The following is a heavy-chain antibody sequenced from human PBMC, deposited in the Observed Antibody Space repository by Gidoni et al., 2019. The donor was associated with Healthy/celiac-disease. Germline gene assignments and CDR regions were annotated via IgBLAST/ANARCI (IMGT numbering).Heavy chain of an antibody. D-gene: IGHD2-2*01. Sequence: EVQLVESGGGVVRPGGSLRLSCAASGFTFDDYGMSWVRQAPGKWLEWVSCINWNGGSTGYADSVKGRFTISRDNAKNSLYLQMNSLRAEDTALYHCARAGCSSTSCQMGFDPWGQGTLVTVSS. CDR1: GFTFDDYG. CDR3: ARAGCSSTSCQMGFDP. V-gene: IGHV3-20*01. J-gene: IGHJ5*02. CDR2: INWNGGST.